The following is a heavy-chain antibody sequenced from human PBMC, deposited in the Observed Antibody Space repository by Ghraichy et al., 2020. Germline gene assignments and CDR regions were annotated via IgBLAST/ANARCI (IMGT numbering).Heavy chain of an antibody. V-gene: IGHV1-18*01. CDR1: GYNFNSYG. J-gene: IGHJ6*03. CDR3: ARALSRGSFFYYYFCFMDI. D-gene: IGHD3-22*01. Sequence: ASVKVSCKASGYNFNSYGVSWVRQAPGQGLEWMGWVSGYNGNTNYAQKFQGRVTMTTDNSATTAYMQLRSLRPDDTAVYYCARALSRGSFFYYYFCFMDIWGKGTTVTVS. CDR2: VSGYNGNT.